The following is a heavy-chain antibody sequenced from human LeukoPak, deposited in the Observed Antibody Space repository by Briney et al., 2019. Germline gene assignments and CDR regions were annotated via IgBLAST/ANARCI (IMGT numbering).Heavy chain of an antibody. CDR1: GYTLTGYY. CDR3: ARSITMVRGVITPLCY. D-gene: IGHD3-10*01. V-gene: IGHV1-2*02. Sequence: GASVKVSCKASGYTLTGYYMHWVRQAPGQGLEWMGWINPNSGGTNYAQKFQGRVTMTRDTSISTAYMELSRLRSDDTAVYYCARSITMVRGVITPLCYWGQGTLVTVSS. CDR2: INPNSGGT. J-gene: IGHJ4*02.